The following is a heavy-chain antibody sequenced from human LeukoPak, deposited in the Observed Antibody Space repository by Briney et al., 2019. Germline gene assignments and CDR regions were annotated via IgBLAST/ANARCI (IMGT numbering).Heavy chain of an antibody. CDR1: GYSFTSYG. J-gene: IGHJ4*02. CDR3: ARDKGSYWTLSFDY. Sequence: GASVKVSCKASGYSFTSYGIRWVRQAPGEGLEWMGWISDYNGNTNYAQKLQGRVTMTTDTSTSTAYMELRSLRSDDTAVYYCARDKGSYWTLSFDYWGQGTLVTVSS. V-gene: IGHV1-18*01. D-gene: IGHD1-26*01. CDR2: ISDYNGNT.